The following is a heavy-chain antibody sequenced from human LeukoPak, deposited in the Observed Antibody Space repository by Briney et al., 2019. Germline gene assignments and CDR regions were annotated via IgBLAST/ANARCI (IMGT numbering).Heavy chain of an antibody. V-gene: IGHV1-69*13. CDR2: IIPIFGTA. J-gene: IGHJ4*02. D-gene: IGHD5-24*01. Sequence: ASVKVSCKASGGTFSSYAISWVRQAPGQGLEWMGGIIPIFGTANYAQKFQGRVTITADESTSTAYMELSSLRSEDTAVYYCARDMGEWEMATIPSDYWGQGTLVTVSS. CDR3: ARDMGEWEMATIPSDY. CDR1: GGTFSSYA.